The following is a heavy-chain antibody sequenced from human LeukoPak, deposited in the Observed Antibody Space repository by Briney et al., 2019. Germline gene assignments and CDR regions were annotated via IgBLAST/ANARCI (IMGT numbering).Heavy chain of an antibody. CDR2: IIPILGIA. Sequence: GASVKVSCKASGYTFTSYAISWVRQAPGQGLEWMGRIIPILGIANYAQKFQGGVTITADKSTSTAYMELSSLRSEDTAVYYCARGYDYVWGSYRHAFDYWGQGTLVTVSS. V-gene: IGHV1-69*04. CDR3: ARGYDYVWGSYRHAFDY. J-gene: IGHJ4*02. CDR1: GYTFTSYA. D-gene: IGHD3-16*02.